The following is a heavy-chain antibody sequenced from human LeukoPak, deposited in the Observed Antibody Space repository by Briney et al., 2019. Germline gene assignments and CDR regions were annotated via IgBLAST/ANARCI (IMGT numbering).Heavy chain of an antibody. Sequence: ASVKVSCKASGYTFTSYYMHWVRQAPGQGLEWMGIINPSGGSTSYAQRFQGRVTMTRDMSTSTVYMELSSLRYEDTAVYCCARGTYSSTWYAPFDYWGQGTLVTVSS. D-gene: IGHD6-13*01. J-gene: IGHJ4*02. CDR1: GYTFTSYY. CDR3: ARGTYSSTWYAPFDY. CDR2: INPSGGST. V-gene: IGHV1-46*01.